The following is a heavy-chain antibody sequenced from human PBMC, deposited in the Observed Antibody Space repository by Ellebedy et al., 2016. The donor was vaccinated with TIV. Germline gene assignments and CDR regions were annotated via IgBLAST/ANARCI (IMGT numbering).Heavy chain of an antibody. V-gene: IGHV4-31*03. Sequence: SETLSLTCTVSGASMSGSGITYWSWIRQLPGKGLEWIAYIYYRGSPYYNPSLQSRVSLSVATSKSQFSLEVKSVTAADTAVYYYARAVGAGINWFDVWGQGTLVSVTS. CDR1: GASMSGSGITY. CDR2: IYYRGSP. D-gene: IGHD1-14*01. CDR3: ARAVGAGINWFDV. J-gene: IGHJ5*02.